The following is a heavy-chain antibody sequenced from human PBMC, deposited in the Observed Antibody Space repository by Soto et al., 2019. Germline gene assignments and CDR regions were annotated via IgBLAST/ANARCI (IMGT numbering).Heavy chain of an antibody. CDR2: ISAYNGNT. D-gene: IGHD3-3*01. CDR1: GYTFTSYG. V-gene: IGHV1-18*01. CDR3: ARVRYDFWSGYSLDYYYGMDV. Sequence: ASVKVSCKASGYTFTSYGISWVRQAPGQGLEWMGWISAYNGNTNYAQKFQGRVTITADESTSTAYMELSSLRSEDTAVYYCARVRYDFWSGYSLDYYYGMDVWGQGTTVTVSS. J-gene: IGHJ6*02.